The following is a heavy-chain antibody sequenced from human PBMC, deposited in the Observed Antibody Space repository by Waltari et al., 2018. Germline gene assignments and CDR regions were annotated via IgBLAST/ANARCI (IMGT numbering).Heavy chain of an antibody. Sequence: EVQLLESGGGLVQPGGSLRLSCAAPGFTFSSYAMSWVRQAPGPGVEWVSAISGSGGSTYYADSVKGRFTISRDNSKNTLYLQMNSLRAEDTAVYYCAKGIAAAGTVYYYYGMDVWGQGTTVTVSS. CDR3: AKGIAAAGTVYYYYGMDV. CDR2: ISGSGGST. J-gene: IGHJ6*02. V-gene: IGHV3-23*01. CDR1: GFTFSSYA. D-gene: IGHD6-13*01.